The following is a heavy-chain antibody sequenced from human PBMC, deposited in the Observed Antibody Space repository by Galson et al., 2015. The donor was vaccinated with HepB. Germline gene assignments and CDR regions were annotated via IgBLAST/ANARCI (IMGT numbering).Heavy chain of an antibody. CDR2: INPNSGGT. V-gene: IGHV1-2*04. Sequence: QSGAEVKKPGESLKISCKASGYTFTGYYMHWVRQAPGQGLEWMGWINPNSGGTNYAQKFQGWVTMTRDTSISTAYMELSRLRSDDTAVYYCARARYIGGIAVAGYGMDVWGQGTTVTVSS. CDR3: ARARYIGGIAVAGYGMDV. J-gene: IGHJ6*02. D-gene: IGHD6-19*01. CDR1: GYTFTGYY.